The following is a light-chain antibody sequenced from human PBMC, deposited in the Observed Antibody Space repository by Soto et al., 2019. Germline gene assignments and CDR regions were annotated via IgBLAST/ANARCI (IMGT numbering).Light chain of an antibody. CDR3: LQHNTYPYG. CDR2: AAS. J-gene: IGKJ2*03. Sequence: DIQMTQSPSSLSASVGDRVTITCRASQGIGIYLGWFQQKPGKAPKRLIYAASTLEGGVPSRFSGSGSGTEFTLTISSLQPEDFATYYCLQHNTYPYGFGQGTKLEIK. V-gene: IGKV1-17*01. CDR1: QGIGIY.